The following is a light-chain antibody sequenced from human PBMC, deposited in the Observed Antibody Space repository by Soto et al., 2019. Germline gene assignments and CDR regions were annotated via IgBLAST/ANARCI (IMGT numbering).Light chain of an antibody. J-gene: IGKJ2*01. CDR2: DAS. CDR3: QQYDNLPPGT. V-gene: IGKV1-33*01. Sequence: DIQMTQSPSSLSASVGDRVTITCQASQDISNYLNWYQQKPGKAPKLLIYDASNLETGVPSRFSGSGSWTDFTFTISSLQPEDIATYYCQQYDNLPPGTFGQGTKLEIK. CDR1: QDISNY.